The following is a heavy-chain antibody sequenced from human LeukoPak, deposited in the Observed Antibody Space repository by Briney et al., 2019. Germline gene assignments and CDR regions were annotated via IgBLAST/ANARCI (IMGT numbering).Heavy chain of an antibody. V-gene: IGHV4-59*01. CDR3: VRDLMVRGFDP. D-gene: IGHD3-10*01. J-gene: IGHJ5*02. CDR2: IYYSGST. CDR1: GGSISTYY. Sequence: PSETLSLTCTVSGGSISTYYWSWIRQPPGKGLEWIGYIYYSGSTNYNPSLKSRVTISVDTSKNQFSLKLSSVTAADTAVYYCVRDLMVRGFDPWGQGTLVTVSS.